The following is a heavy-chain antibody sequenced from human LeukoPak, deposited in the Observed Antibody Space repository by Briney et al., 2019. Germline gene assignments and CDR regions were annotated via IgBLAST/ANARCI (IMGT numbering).Heavy chain of an antibody. Sequence: PGGSLRLSCAASGFTVSSNYMSWVRQAPGKGLEWVSVIYSGGSTYYADPVKGRFTISRDNSKNTLYLQMNSLRAEDTAVYYCARDRVATWFGEWGQGTLVTVSS. V-gene: IGHV3-66*01. D-gene: IGHD3-10*01. J-gene: IGHJ4*02. CDR1: GFTVSSNY. CDR3: ARDRVATWFGE. CDR2: IYSGGST.